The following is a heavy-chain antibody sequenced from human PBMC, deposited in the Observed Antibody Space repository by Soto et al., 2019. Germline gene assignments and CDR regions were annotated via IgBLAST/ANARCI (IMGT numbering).Heavy chain of an antibody. J-gene: IGHJ4*02. CDR3: AREYSSSWYSFDY. D-gene: IGHD6-13*01. V-gene: IGHV1-3*01. CDR1: GYTFTSYA. Sequence: VASVKVSCKASGYTFTSYAMHWVRQAPGQRLEWMGWINAGNGNTKYSQKFQGRVTITRDTSASTAYMELSSLRSEDTAVYYCAREYSSSWYSFDYWGQGTLVTVSS. CDR2: INAGNGNT.